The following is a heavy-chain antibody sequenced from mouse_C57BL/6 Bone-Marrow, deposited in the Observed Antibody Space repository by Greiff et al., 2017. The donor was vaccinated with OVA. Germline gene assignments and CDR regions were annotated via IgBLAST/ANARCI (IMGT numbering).Heavy chain of an antibody. CDR3: ARWWPHWYFDV. Sequence: VQRVESGAELARPGASVKLSCKASGYTFTSYGISWVKQRTGQGLEWIGEIYPRSGNTYYNEKFKGKATLTADKSSSTAYMELRSLTSEDSAVYFCARWWPHWYFDVWGTGTTVTVSS. D-gene: IGHD1-1*02. CDR1: GYTFTSYG. CDR2: IYPRSGNT. V-gene: IGHV1-81*01. J-gene: IGHJ1*03.